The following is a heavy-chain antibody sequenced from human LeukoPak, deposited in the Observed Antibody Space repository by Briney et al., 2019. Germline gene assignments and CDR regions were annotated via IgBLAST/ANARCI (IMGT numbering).Heavy chain of an antibody. D-gene: IGHD6-13*01. V-gene: IGHV1-18*01. CDR1: GYTFTSYG. Sequence: ASVKVSCKASGYTFTSYGISWVRQAPGQGLEWMGWISAYNGNTNYAQKLQGRVTMTRDTSISTAYMELSRLRSDDTAVYYCARKRIAAAGNWFDPWGQGTLVTVSS. J-gene: IGHJ5*02. CDR3: ARKRIAAAGNWFDP. CDR2: ISAYNGNT.